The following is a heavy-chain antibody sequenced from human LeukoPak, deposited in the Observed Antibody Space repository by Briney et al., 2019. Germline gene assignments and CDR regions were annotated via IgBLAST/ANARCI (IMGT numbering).Heavy chain of an antibody. CDR1: GGSISSYY. Sequence: PSETLSHTCPVSGGSISSYYRSWIRQPPGKGLEWIGYIYYSGSTNYNPSLQSRVTISVDTAKSQFCLKLSSVTAADTAVYYCASLFGGVIAFDYWGQGTLVTVSS. D-gene: IGHD3-16*01. CDR2: IYYSGST. J-gene: IGHJ4*02. V-gene: IGHV4-59*01. CDR3: ASLFGGVIAFDY.